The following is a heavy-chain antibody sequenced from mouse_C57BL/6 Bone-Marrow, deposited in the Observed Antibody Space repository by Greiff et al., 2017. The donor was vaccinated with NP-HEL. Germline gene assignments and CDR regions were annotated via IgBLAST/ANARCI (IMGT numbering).Heavy chain of an antibody. Sequence: VQLQQSGAELARPGASVKLSCKASGYTFTSYGISWVKQRPGQGLEWIGEIYPRSGNTYYNEKFKGKATLTADKSSSTAYLKLRSLTAEDSAVYFCARRGDDDLYFDYWGQGTTLTVSS. CDR3: ARRGDDDLYFDY. CDR2: IYPRSGNT. V-gene: IGHV1-81*01. CDR1: GYTFTSYG. D-gene: IGHD2-12*01. J-gene: IGHJ2*01.